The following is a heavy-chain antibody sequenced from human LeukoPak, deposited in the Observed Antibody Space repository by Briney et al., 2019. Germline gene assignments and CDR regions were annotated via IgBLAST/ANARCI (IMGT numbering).Heavy chain of an antibody. D-gene: IGHD5-24*01. J-gene: IGHJ4*02. CDR3: ARLPVNGSDGY. CDR1: GGPISSSSYY. Sequence: PSETLSLTCTVSGGPISSSSYYWRWLRQPPGKGLEWIGSIYYSGNTYYNPSLKTRVTISVDTSKNQFSLKLSSVTAADAAVYYCARLPVNGSDGYWGQGTLVTVSS. CDR2: IYYSGNT. V-gene: IGHV4-39*01.